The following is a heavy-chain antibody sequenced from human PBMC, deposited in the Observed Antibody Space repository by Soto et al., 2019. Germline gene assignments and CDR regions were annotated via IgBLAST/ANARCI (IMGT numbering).Heavy chain of an antibody. CDR1: GFILSDHY. CDR3: TRGGSSSPYYDPMDV. J-gene: IGHJ6*02. V-gene: IGHV3-72*01. Sequence: PGGSLRLACTASGFILSDHYMDWVRQSPGKGLEWIGRSRDQVNSYTTQYAASVKGRFTISRDESKDSLYLQIDNLKTEDTAVYFCTRGGSSSPYYDPMDVWGQGTTVIISS. D-gene: IGHD6-6*01. CDR2: SRDQVNSYTT.